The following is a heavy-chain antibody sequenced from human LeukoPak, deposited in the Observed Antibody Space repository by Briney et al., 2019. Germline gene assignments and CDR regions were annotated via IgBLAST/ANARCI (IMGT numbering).Heavy chain of an antibody. V-gene: IGHV3-33*01. D-gene: IGHD5-12*01. CDR3: ARLPRARNVAIVATIP. J-gene: IGHJ5*02. CDR2: IWYDGSNK. Sequence: PGGSLRLSCAASGFTFSSYGMHWVRQAPGKGLEWVAVIWYDGSNKYYADSVKGRFTISRDNSKNTLYLQMNSLRAEDTAVYYCARLPRARNVAIVATIPWGQGTLVTVSS. CDR1: GFTFSSYG.